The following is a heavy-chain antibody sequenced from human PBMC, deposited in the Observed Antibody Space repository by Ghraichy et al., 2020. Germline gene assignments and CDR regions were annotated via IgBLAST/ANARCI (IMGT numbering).Heavy chain of an antibody. V-gene: IGHV3-23*01. CDR1: GFTFSSYA. J-gene: IGHJ6*02. D-gene: IGHD2-2*01. CDR3: AKVVVRDYDYYGMDV. CDR2: ISGSGGST. Sequence: GGSLRLSCAASGFTFSSYAMSWVRQAPGKGLEWVSGISGSGGSTNHADSVKGRFTISRDNSKNTLYLQMNSLRAEDTAVYYCAKVVVRDYDYYGMDVWGQGTTVTVSS.